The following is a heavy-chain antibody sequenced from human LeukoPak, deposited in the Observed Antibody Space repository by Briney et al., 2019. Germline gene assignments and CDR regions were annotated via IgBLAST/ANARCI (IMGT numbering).Heavy chain of an antibody. Sequence: PSETLPLTCTVSGGSISPYYWSWTRQPPGKGLEWIGNIYYTGSTNYNPSLKSRVTISVDTSKNQFSLKLSSVTAADTALYYCVRGKLGFDPWGQGTRVTVSS. CDR3: VRGKLGFDP. J-gene: IGHJ5*02. V-gene: IGHV4-59*01. CDR2: IYYTGST. CDR1: GGSISPYY.